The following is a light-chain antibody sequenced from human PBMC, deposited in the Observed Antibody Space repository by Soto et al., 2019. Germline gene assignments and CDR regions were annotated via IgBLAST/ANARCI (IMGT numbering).Light chain of an antibody. CDR3: QQYDNWPLT. Sequence: EIVVTHSPATLSVSPGERATLSCRASQSVSSNLAWYQQKPGQAPRLLIYGASTRATGLPARFSGSGSGTEFTLTISSLQSEDFAVYYCQQYDNWPLTFGGGTKVEIK. J-gene: IGKJ4*01. CDR1: QSVSSN. CDR2: GAS. V-gene: IGKV3-15*01.